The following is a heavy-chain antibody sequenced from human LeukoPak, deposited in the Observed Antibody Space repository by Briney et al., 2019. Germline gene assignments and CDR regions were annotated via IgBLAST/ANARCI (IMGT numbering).Heavy chain of an antibody. Sequence: SETLSLTCTVSGSSISTYYWSWVRQPPGKGLEWIAYIYYSGSTNYNPSLKSRVTMLVDTSKNQFSLKLSSVTTADTAVYYCARGIKYYYGSGTYHYFDFWGQGTLVTVSS. V-gene: IGHV4-59*01. D-gene: IGHD3-10*01. CDR2: IYYSGST. CDR1: GSSISTYY. J-gene: IGHJ4*02. CDR3: ARGIKYYYGSGTYHYFDF.